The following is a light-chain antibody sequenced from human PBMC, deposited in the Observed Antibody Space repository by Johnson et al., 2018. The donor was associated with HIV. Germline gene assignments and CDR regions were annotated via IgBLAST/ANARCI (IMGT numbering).Light chain of an antibody. Sequence: QSVLTQPPSVSAAPGQKVTISCSGSSSNIGNNYVSWYQQLPGTAPKLLIYDNNKRPSGIPDRFSGSKSGTSATLGITGLQTGDEADYYCGTWDSSLSALYFFGTGNKVT. CDR3: GTWDSSLSALYF. CDR1: SSNIGNNY. J-gene: IGLJ1*01. CDR2: DNN. V-gene: IGLV1-51*01.